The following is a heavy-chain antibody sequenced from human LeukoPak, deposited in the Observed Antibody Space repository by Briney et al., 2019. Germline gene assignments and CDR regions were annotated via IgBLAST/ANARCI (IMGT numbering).Heavy chain of an antibody. CDR1: GHTFTGYS. V-gene: IGHV1-2*02. J-gene: IGHJ4*02. CDR3: ARVGVEGASCYDY. D-gene: IGHD2-2*01. Sequence: ASLKVSCKASGHTFTGYSMHWVRQAPGQGLEWMGWINPNSGVTNYAQKFQGRVTMTRDTSISTAYMELSSLRSDDTAVYYCARVGVEGASCYDYSGQGTLVTVSS. CDR2: INPNSGVT.